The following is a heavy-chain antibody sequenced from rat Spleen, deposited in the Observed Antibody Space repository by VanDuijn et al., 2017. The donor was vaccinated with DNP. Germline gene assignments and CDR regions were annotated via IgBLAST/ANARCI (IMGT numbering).Heavy chain of an antibody. V-gene: IGHV5-31*01. CDR1: GFTFNKDW. J-gene: IGHJ3*01. Sequence: EVQLVESGGDPVQPGGSLTLSCVVSGFTFNKDWMTWVRQVPGKGLEWVASITTGGEITYYPDSVKGRFTVSRDHVTNTLYLRLNSLRSEDTATYYCASGFGWFAYWGQGTLVTVSS. D-gene: IGHD4-1*01. CDR2: ITTGGEIT. CDR3: ASGFGWFAY.